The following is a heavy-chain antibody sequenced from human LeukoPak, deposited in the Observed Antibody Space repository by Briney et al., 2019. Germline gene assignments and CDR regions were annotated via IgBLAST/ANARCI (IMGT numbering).Heavy chain of an antibody. V-gene: IGHV3-74*01. CDR3: ARGSYGWFGELAHDY. CDR1: GFTFINYG. D-gene: IGHD3-10*01. Sequence: GGSLRLSCAASGFTFINYGMHWVRQAPGKGLVWVSRINSDGSSTSYADSVKGRFTISRDNAKNTLYLQMNSLRAEDTAVYYCARGSYGWFGELAHDYWGQGTLVTVSS. CDR2: INSDGSST. J-gene: IGHJ4*02.